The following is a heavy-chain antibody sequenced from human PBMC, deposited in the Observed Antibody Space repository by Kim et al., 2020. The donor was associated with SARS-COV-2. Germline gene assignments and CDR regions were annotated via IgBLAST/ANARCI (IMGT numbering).Heavy chain of an antibody. CDR1: GGSISRYY. D-gene: IGHD2-2*02. CDR2: IYYSGSS. V-gene: IGHV4-59*13. J-gene: IGHJ6*01. CDR3: ARDRGAYTGNRYYSYGMDV. Sequence: SETLSLTCTVSGGSISRYYWSWIRQPPGKGLEWMGNIYYSGSSNYNPSLKSRVTISVDTSKNQFSLKLSSVTAADTAVYYCARDRGAYTGNRYYSYGMDV.